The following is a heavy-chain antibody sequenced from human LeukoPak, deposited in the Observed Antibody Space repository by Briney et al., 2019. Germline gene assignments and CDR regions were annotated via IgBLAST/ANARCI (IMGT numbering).Heavy chain of an antibody. CDR3: ARRLTQYDCFDP. D-gene: IGHD2-2*01. Sequence: SQTLSLTCAISGDSVSSNSVTWNWIRRSPSRGLEWLGRTYYRSTWYNDYAVSVRGRMTVNPDTSKNQFSLHLNSVTPEDTAVYYCARRLTQYDCFDPWGQGILVTVSS. CDR1: GDSVSSNSVT. V-gene: IGHV6-1*01. CDR2: TYYRSTWYN. J-gene: IGHJ5*02.